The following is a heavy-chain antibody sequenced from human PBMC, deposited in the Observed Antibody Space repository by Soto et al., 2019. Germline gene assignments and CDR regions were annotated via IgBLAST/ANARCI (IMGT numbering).Heavy chain of an antibody. CDR2: ISGGGGNL. CDR3: VQSWYSSSWYHRFHY. CDR1: GFTFSSHA. V-gene: IGHV3-23*01. D-gene: IGHD6-13*01. Sequence: PGGSLILSCAASGFTFSSHAIGWVRQAPVKGLEWVSIISGGGGNLYYAASVKGRFTISRDNSKNTLSLQMNSLRTEDTAAYYCVQSWYSSSWYHRFHYWGQAPLVTVSS. J-gene: IGHJ4*02.